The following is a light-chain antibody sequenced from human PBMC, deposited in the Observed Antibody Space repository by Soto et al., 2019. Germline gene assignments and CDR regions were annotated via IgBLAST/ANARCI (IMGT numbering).Light chain of an antibody. V-gene: IGKV3-20*01. J-gene: IGKJ3*01. CDR2: GAS. CDR1: QSVGSSY. Sequence: EIVLTQSPGTLSLSPGERATLSCRASQSVGSSYLVWYQQKPGQAPRLLIYGASSRAAGIPDRFSGSGSGTDFTLTISRLEPEDFATYYCQKCDYLPIFGPGTTVDFK. CDR3: QKCDYLPI.